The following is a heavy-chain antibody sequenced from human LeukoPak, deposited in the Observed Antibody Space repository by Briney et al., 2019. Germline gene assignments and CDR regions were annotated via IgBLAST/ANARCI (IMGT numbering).Heavy chain of an antibody. CDR2: INLNSGGT. Sequence: ASVKVSCKASGYTFTGYYMHWVRQAPGQGLEWMGWINLNSGGTNYAQKFQGRVTMTRDTSISTAYMELSRLRSDDTAVYYCARGRGTGVEVWAFDIWGQGTMVTVSS. D-gene: IGHD3-3*01. J-gene: IGHJ3*02. CDR1: GYTFTGYY. CDR3: ARGRGTGVEVWAFDI. V-gene: IGHV1-2*02.